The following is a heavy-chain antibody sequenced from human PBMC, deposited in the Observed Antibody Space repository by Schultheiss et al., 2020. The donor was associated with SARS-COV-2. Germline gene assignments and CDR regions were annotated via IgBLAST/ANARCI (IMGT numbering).Heavy chain of an antibody. D-gene: IGHD6-6*01. CDR2: INPNSGGT. J-gene: IGHJ6*02. CDR1: GGTFSSYA. V-gene: IGHV1-2*04. Sequence: ASVKVSCKASGGTFSSYAISWVRQAPGQGLEWMGWINPNSGGTNYAQKFQGWVTMTRDTSISTAYMELSRLRSDDTAVYYCARDMEQLAPHYYYYYGMDVWGQGTTVTVSS. CDR3: ARDMEQLAPHYYYYYGMDV.